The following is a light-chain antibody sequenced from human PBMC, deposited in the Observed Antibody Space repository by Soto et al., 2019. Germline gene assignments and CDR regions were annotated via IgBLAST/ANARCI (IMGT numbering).Light chain of an antibody. CDR2: EAS. CDR3: QHYNVYPWT. CDR1: QTVISW. V-gene: IGKV1-5*03. Sequence: IQMTQSPSTLSASFGDRVTITCRASQTVISWLAWYQQKPGKAPKPPSYEASSLQSGVPSRVSGSGSGTEFTLSISSLQPDDFATYYCQHYNVYPWTFGQGTKVDI. J-gene: IGKJ1*01.